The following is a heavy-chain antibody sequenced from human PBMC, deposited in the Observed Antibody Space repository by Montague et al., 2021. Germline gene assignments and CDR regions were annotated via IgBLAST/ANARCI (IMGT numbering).Heavy chain of an antibody. J-gene: IGHJ4*02. V-gene: IGHV4-39*01. D-gene: IGHD5-24*01. CDR2: SRST. Sequence: SRSTYYNPSLKSRVTISVETSKNQFSLKLSSVTAADTAVYYGAISSRGRWIQSYFDYWGQGTLVTVSS. CDR3: AISSRGRWIQSYFDY.